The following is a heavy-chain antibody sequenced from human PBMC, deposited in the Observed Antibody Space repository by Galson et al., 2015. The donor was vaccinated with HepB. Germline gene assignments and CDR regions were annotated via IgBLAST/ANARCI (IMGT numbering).Heavy chain of an antibody. J-gene: IGHJ4*02. CDR3: ARSLGYCSSTSCYADDY. D-gene: IGHD2-2*01. V-gene: IGHV1-69*02. Sequence: SVKVSCKASGGTFSSYTISWVRQAPGQGLEWMGRIIPILGIANYAQKFQGRVTITADESTSTAYMELSSLRSEDTAAYYCARSLGYCSSTSCYADDYWGQGTLVTVSS. CDR2: IIPILGIA. CDR1: GGTFSSYT.